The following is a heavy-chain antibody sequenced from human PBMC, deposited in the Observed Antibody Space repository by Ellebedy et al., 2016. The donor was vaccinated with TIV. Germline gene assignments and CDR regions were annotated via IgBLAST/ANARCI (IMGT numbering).Heavy chain of an antibody. CDR2: ISWNSGSI. CDR1: GFSFDDYA. CDR3: ARRTTVTTLDY. D-gene: IGHD4-17*01. J-gene: IGHJ4*02. Sequence: PGGSLRLSCAASGFSFDDYATHWVRQAPGKGLEWVSGISWNSGSIGYADSVKGRFTISRDNARKSLYLHMNSLRAEDTAVYYCARRTTVTTLDYWGQGTLVTVSS. V-gene: IGHV3-9*01.